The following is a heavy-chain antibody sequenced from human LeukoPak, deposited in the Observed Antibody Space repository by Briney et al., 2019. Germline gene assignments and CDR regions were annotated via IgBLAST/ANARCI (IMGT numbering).Heavy chain of an antibody. CDR2: ISYDGSGK. J-gene: IGHJ4*02. CDR1: GFTFSSYA. CDR3: ARGYYYDSSGYLFDY. D-gene: IGHD3-22*01. V-gene: IGHV3-30*04. Sequence: GGSLRLSCAASGFTFSSYALQWVRQAPGKGLEWVAIISYDGSGKYYADSVKGRFTISRDNSKNTLYLQMNSLRPEDTAVYYCARGYYYDSSGYLFDYWGQGTLVTVSS.